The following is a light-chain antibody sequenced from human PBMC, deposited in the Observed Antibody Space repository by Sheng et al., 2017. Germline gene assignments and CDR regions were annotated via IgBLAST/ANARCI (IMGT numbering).Light chain of an antibody. CDR1: QYIRND. Sequence: AIQMTQSPSSLSASVGDRVTITCRASQYIRNDLGWYQQKPGKAPKLPIYAASTLQSGVPSRFIGSGSGTDFTLTISSLQPEDFATYYCLHDYGAPYGFAQGTKLGI. CDR3: LHDYGAPYG. CDR2: AAS. V-gene: IGKV1-6*01. J-gene: IGKJ2*03.